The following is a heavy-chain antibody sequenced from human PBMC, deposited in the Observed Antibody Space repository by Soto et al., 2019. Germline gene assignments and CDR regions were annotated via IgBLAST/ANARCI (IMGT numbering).Heavy chain of an antibody. D-gene: IGHD3-3*01. J-gene: IGHJ3*02. CDR3: ASSGSLNYDFWSGTREAFDI. CDR1: GYTFTSYY. Sequence: WASVKVSCKASGYTFTSYYMHWVRQAPGQGLEWMGIINPSGGSTSYAQKFQGRVTMTRDTSTSTVYMELSSLRSEDTAVYYCASSGSLNYDFWSGTREAFDIWGQGTLVTVSS. V-gene: IGHV1-46*03. CDR2: INPSGGST.